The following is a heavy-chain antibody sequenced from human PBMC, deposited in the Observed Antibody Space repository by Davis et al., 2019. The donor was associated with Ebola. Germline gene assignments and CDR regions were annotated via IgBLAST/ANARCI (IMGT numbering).Heavy chain of an antibody. J-gene: IGHJ4*02. CDR2: ISGSGGST. Sequence: GESLKISCAASGFTFSDYYMSWIRQAPGKGLEWVSAISGSGGSTYYADSVKGRFTISRDNSKKTLYLQMNSLRAEDTAVYYCAKGDRLDYWGQGTLVTVSS. CDR3: AKGDRLDY. D-gene: IGHD1-14*01. V-gene: IGHV3-23*01. CDR1: GFTFSDYY.